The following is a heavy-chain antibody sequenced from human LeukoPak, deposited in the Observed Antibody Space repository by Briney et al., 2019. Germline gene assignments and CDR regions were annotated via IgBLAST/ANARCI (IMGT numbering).Heavy chain of an antibody. J-gene: IGHJ4*02. CDR3: ARVGCSGGRCYPDY. V-gene: IGHV4-59*01. Sequence: SETLSLTCTVSGASISTSYWYWIRQPPGKGLEWIGYIRHIGDINYNPPLKSRVTISAYTSKNQLSLKLSSVTAADTAVYYCARVGCSGGRCYPDYWGQGTLVT. D-gene: IGHD2-15*01. CDR2: IRHIGDI. CDR1: GASISTSY.